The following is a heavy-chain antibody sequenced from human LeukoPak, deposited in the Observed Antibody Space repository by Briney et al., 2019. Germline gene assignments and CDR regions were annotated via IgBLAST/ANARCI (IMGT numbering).Heavy chain of an antibody. CDR1: GFTFSSYG. Sequence: GGSLRLSCAASGFTFSSYGMHWVRQAPGKGLEWVAVIWYDGSNKYYADSVKGRFTISRDNPKNTLYLQMNSLRAEDTAVYYCARESTAPDAFDIWGQGTMVTVSS. J-gene: IGHJ3*02. CDR2: IWYDGSNK. CDR3: ARESTAPDAFDI. D-gene: IGHD5/OR15-5a*01. V-gene: IGHV3-33*01.